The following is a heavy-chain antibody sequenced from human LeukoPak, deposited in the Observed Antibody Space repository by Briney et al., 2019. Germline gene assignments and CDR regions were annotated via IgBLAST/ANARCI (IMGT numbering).Heavy chain of an antibody. CDR2: INRSGST. CDR1: GGSFSGYY. CDR3: ARGVRSIYGFDY. D-gene: IGHD2/OR15-2a*01. J-gene: IGHJ4*02. V-gene: IGHV4-34*01. Sequence: PSETLSLTCAVYGGSFSGYYWSWIRQPPGKGLEWIGEINRSGSTNYNPSLKSRVTISVDTSKNQFSLKLSSVTAADTAVYYCARGVRSIYGFDYWGQGTLVTVSS.